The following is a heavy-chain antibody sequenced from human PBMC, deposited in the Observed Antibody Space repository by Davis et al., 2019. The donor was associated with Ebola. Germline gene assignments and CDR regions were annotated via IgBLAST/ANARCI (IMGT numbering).Heavy chain of an antibody. V-gene: IGHV1-69*02. CDR2: IIPILGIA. J-gene: IGHJ6*04. CDR3: ARVAAWGYYYYGMDV. CDR1: RVSFSSYT. Sequence: SVKVSCKASRVSFSSYTISWVRQAPGQGLEWMGRIIPILGIANYAQKFQGRVTITADKSTSTAYMELSSLRSEDTAVYYCARVAAWGYYYYGMDVWGKGTTVTVSS. D-gene: IGHD2-15*01.